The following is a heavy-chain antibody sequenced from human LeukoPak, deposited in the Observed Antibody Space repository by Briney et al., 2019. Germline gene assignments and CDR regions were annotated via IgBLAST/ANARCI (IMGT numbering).Heavy chain of an antibody. CDR1: GYTFTDYY. CDR3: ARVSCSGGYYSYDTFNI. D-gene: IGHD3-22*01. J-gene: IGHJ3*02. Sequence: ASVKVSCKASGYTFTDYYMHWVRQAPGHGLEWMGRINPNTGTTNYAQKLQGRVTMTRDTSINTAYMELSSLRSDDTAVYYCARVSCSGGYYSYDTFNIWGQGTMVTVSS. V-gene: IGHV1-2*06. CDR2: INPNTGTT.